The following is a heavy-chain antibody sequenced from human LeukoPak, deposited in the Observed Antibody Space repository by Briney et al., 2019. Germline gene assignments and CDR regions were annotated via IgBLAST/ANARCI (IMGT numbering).Heavy chain of an antibody. D-gene: IGHD6-13*01. CDR1: GFTFSSYS. J-gene: IGHJ4*02. V-gene: IGHV3-48*02. CDR3: ATCPQYSSSWYPDY. Sequence: PGGSLRLSCAASGFTFSSYSMNWVRQAPGKGLEWVSYISSSSSTIYYADSVKGRFTISRDNAKNPLYLQMNSLRDEDTAVYYCATCPQYSSSWYPDYWGQGTLVTVSS. CDR2: ISSSSSTI.